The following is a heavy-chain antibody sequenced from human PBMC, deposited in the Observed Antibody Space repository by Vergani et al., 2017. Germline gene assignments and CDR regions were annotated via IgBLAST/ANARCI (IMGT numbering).Heavy chain of an antibody. CDR1: GYTFTSYA. D-gene: IGHD6-13*01. CDR3: ARTGYSSSWYDY. CDR2: INAGNGNT. V-gene: IGHV1-3*01. Sequence: QVQLVQPGAEVKKPGASVKVSCKASGYTFTSYAMHWVRQAPGQRLEWMGWINAGNGNTKYSQKFQGGGTITRETSASTVYMELSSLRSEDTAVYYCARTGYSSSWYDYWGQGTLVTVSS. J-gene: IGHJ4*02.